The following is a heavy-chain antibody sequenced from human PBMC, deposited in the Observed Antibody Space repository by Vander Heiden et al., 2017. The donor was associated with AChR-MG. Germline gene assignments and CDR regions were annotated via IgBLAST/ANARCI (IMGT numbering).Heavy chain of an antibody. J-gene: IGHJ6*02. D-gene: IGHD6-13*01. Sequence: QVQLVESGGGVVQPGRSLGLSCAASGFTFSSYAMDWVRQAPGKGLEWVAVISYDGSNKYYADSVKGRFTISRDNSKNTLYLQMNSLRAEDTAVYYCARGFEIAAAVNYYYGMDVWGQGTTVTVSS. CDR3: ARGFEIAAAVNYYYGMDV. CDR1: GFTFSSYA. V-gene: IGHV3-30-3*01. CDR2: ISYDGSNK.